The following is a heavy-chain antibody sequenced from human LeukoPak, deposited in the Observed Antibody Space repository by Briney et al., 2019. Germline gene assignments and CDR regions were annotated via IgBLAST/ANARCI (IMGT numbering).Heavy chain of an antibody. CDR1: GFTFGDYY. Sequence: GGSLRLSCAPSGFTFGDYYMSWIRQTPGKGLEWLSYISASGSSISYADSVKGRFTISRDNSKNTLYLQMNSLRAEDTAVYYCAGTMIVVVPYFDYWGQGTLVTVSS. CDR3: AGTMIVVVPYFDY. D-gene: IGHD3-22*01. CDR2: ISASGSSI. V-gene: IGHV3-11*04. J-gene: IGHJ4*02.